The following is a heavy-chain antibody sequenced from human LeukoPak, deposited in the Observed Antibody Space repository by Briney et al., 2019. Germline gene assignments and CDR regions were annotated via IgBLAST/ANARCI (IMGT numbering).Heavy chain of an antibody. V-gene: IGHV5-51*01. Sequence: GESLQISCKGSGYSFSNFWIGWVRQMPGKGLEWMGIIYPGDSATRYSPSFQGQVTISADKSISTAYLQWSSLKASDTAMYYCARRPPGGEYGYYFDYWGQGTLVTVSS. J-gene: IGHJ4*02. CDR1: GYSFSNFW. D-gene: IGHD4-17*01. CDR2: IYPGDSAT. CDR3: ARRPPGGEYGYYFDY.